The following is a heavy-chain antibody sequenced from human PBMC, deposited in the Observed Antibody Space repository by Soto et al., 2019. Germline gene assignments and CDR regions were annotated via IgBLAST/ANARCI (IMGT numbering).Heavy chain of an antibody. CDR3: ARGRGGLHPSCDL. Sequence: GGSLRLSCAASGFSLRRFGMHWVRQAPGKGLEWVAFISDDGRSKLYSDFVKGRITLSRDNSKSTLLLQINSLRTDDTAVYFCARGRGGLHPSCDLWGQGTLVTVSS. J-gene: IGHJ5*02. V-gene: IGHV3-30*03. D-gene: IGHD3-16*01. CDR1: GFSLRRFG. CDR2: ISDDGRSK.